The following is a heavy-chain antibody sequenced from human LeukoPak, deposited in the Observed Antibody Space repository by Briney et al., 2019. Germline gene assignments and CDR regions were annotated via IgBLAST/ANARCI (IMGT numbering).Heavy chain of an antibody. CDR3: ARVRYYGSGSYPFFDY. D-gene: IGHD3-10*01. Sequence: ASVKVSCKASGYTFTSYYMHWVRQAPGQGLEWMGWINPNSGGTNYAQKFQGRVTMTRDTSISIAYMELSRLRSDDTAVYYCARVRYYGSGSYPFFDYWGQGTLVTVSS. J-gene: IGHJ4*02. V-gene: IGHV1-2*02. CDR2: INPNSGGT. CDR1: GYTFTSYY.